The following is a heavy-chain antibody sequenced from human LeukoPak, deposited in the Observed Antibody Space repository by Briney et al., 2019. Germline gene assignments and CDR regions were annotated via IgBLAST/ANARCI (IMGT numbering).Heavy chain of an antibody. CDR2: ISRTGNTI. CDR1: GFTFSSYS. CDR3: ARGLGSSTVTTAFDY. D-gene: IGHD4-17*01. J-gene: IGHJ4*02. Sequence: GGSLRLSCAASGFTFSSYSMNWIRQAPGKGLEWLSYISRTGNTIYYRDSVKGRFTISRDNANNLLHLQMDNLRAEDTAVYYCARGLGSSTVTTAFDYWGQGTLVTVSS. V-gene: IGHV3-48*04.